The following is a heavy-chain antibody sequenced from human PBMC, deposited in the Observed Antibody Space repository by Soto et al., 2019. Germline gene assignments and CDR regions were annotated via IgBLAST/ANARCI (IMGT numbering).Heavy chain of an antibody. Sequence: ASVKVSCKASGYTFTSYAMHWVRQAPGQGLEWMGWMNPNSGNTGYAQKFQGRVTMTRNTSITTAYMELSSLRSEDTAVYYCARRPDYYYGSGSSFFDYWGQGTLVTVSS. J-gene: IGHJ4*02. CDR2: MNPNSGNT. CDR1: GYTFTSYA. V-gene: IGHV1-8*02. D-gene: IGHD3-10*01. CDR3: ARRPDYYYGSGSSFFDY.